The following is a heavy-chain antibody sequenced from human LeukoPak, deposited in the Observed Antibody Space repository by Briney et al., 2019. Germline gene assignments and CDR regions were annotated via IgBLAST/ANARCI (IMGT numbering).Heavy chain of an antibody. CDR2: ISGSGGST. J-gene: IGHJ4*02. V-gene: IGHV3-23*01. CDR3: AKDMRFDWTPYYFDY. CDR1: GFTFSSYA. D-gene: IGHD3-9*01. Sequence: GGSLRLSCAASGFTFSSYAMSWVRQAPGKGLEWVSAISGSGGSTYYADSVKGRFTISRDNSKNALYLQMNSLRAEDTAVYYCAKDMRFDWTPYYFDYWGQGTLVTVSS.